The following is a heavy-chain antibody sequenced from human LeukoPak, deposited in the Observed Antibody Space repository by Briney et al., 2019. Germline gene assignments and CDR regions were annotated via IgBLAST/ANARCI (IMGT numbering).Heavy chain of an antibody. Sequence: PGGSLRLSCAASGSSVSNNYMSWVRQAPGKGLEWVSVLYSGGNTYYADSVKGRFTISRDNSKNTLYLQMDSLRAEDTAVYYCARASIAVAPGWFDPWGQGTLVTVSS. CDR2: LYSGGNT. CDR1: GSSVSNNY. CDR3: ARASIAVAPGWFDP. J-gene: IGHJ5*02. D-gene: IGHD6-19*01. V-gene: IGHV3-53*01.